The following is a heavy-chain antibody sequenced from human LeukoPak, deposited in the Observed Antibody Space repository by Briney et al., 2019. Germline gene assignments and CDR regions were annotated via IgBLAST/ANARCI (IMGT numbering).Heavy chain of an antibody. V-gene: IGHV3-20*04. CDR3: ARVAYKDYYYMDV. CDR2: INWNGGST. CDR1: GFTFDDYV. Sequence: GGSLRLFCAASGFTFDDYVMSWVRQAPGKGLEGVPGINWNGGSTGYADSVKGRFTISRDNAKNSLYLQMNSLRAEDTALYYCARVAYKDYYYMDVWGKGTTVTVSS. J-gene: IGHJ6*03. D-gene: IGHD5-24*01.